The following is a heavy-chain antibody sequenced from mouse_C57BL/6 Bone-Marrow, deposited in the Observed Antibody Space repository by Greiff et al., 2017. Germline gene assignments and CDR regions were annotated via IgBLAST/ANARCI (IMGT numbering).Heavy chain of an antibody. D-gene: IGHD1-1*01. Sequence: VQLQQSGAELVRPGASVKLSCTASGFNIKGDYMHWVKQRPEQGLEWIGWIDPENGDTEYASKFQGKATITADTSSNTAYLQLSSLTSEDTAVYYCTTWNLLLRYLDYWGQGTTLTVSS. CDR3: TTWNLLLRYLDY. CDR2: IDPENGDT. CDR1: GFNIKGDY. J-gene: IGHJ2*01. V-gene: IGHV14-4*01.